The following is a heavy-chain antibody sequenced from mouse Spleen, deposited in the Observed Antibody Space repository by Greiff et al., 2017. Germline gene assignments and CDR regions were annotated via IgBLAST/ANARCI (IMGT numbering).Heavy chain of an antibody. CDR1: GYTFTSYW. D-gene: IGHD1-1*01. CDR3: ARRGIMGGYYAMDY. CDR2: IHPNSGST. J-gene: IGHJ4*01. V-gene: IGHV1-64*01. Sequence: QVQLQQPGAELVKPGASVKLSCKASGYTFTSYWMRWVKQRPGQGLEWIGMIHPNSGSTNYNEKFKSKATLTVDKSSSTAYMQLRSLTSEDSAVYYCARRGIMGGYYAMDYWGQGTSVTVSA.